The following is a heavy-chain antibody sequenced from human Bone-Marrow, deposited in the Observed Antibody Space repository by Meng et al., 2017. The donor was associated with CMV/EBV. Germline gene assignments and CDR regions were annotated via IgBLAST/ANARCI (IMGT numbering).Heavy chain of an antibody. CDR2: ISSSSSYI. CDR1: GGSFSGYY. J-gene: IGHJ4*02. Sequence: ETLSLTCAVYGGSFSGYYWSWIRQPPGKGLEWVSSISSSSSYIYYADSVKGRFTISRDNAKNSLYLQMNSLRAEDTAVYYCATGGSYYDSSGYWGYWGQGTLVTVSS. D-gene: IGHD3-22*01. V-gene: IGHV3-21*01. CDR3: ATGGSYYDSSGYWGY.